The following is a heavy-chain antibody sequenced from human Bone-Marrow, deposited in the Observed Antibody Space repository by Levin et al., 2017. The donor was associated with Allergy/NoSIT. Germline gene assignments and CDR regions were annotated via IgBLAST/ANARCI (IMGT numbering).Heavy chain of an antibody. Sequence: PQASVKVSCKASGYTFTSYAMNWVRQAPGQGLEWMGWINTNTGNPTYAQGFTGRFVFSLDTSVSTAYLQICSLKAEDTAVYYCARGYSSGWSKFDYWGQGTLVTVSS. D-gene: IGHD6-19*01. CDR3: ARGYSSGWSKFDY. J-gene: IGHJ4*02. CDR2: INTNTGNP. CDR1: GYTFTSYA. V-gene: IGHV7-4-1*01.